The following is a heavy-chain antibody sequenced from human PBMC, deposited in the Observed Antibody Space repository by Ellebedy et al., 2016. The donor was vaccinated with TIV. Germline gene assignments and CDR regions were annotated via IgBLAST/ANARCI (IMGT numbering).Heavy chain of an antibody. CDR2: ISYDGSNK. Sequence: GESLKISCAASGFTFSSYAMHWVRQAPGKGLEWVAVISYDGSNKYYAGSVKGRFTISRDNSKNTLYLQMNSLRAEDTAVYYCARDREIWATGTNYYGMDVWGQGTTVTVSS. CDR3: ARDREIWATGTNYYGMDV. J-gene: IGHJ6*02. CDR1: GFTFSSYA. D-gene: IGHD3-16*01. V-gene: IGHV3-30-3*01.